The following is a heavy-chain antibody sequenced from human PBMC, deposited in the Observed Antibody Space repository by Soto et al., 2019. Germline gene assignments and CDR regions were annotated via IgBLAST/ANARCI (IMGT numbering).Heavy chain of an antibody. CDR2: INQDGSER. CDR1: GFTFSPFW. V-gene: IGHV3-7*01. Sequence: EVQLVESGGGLVQPGGSLRLPCAASGFTFSPFWMTWVRQPPGKGLEGVASINQDGSERYYVDSVRGRFTISRDNAKNSLYLQMNSLRAEDTAVYYCVCGGNFFVYWGQGTLVTVSP. CDR3: VCGGNFFVY. D-gene: IGHD3-16*01. J-gene: IGHJ4*02.